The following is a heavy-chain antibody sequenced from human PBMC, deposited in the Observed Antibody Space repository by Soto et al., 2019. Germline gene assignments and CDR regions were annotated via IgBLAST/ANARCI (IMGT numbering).Heavy chain of an antibody. CDR2: IYYSGST. J-gene: IGHJ6*02. CDR1: GGSISSGCYY. D-gene: IGHD7-27*01. Sequence: SETLSLTCTVSGGSISSGCYYWSWIRQHPGKGLEWIGYIYYSGSTYYNPSLKSRVTISVDTSKNQFSLKLSSVTAADTAVYYCPRGPYWGWNDYYGMDVWGQGTTV. V-gene: IGHV4-31*03. CDR3: PRGPYWGWNDYYGMDV.